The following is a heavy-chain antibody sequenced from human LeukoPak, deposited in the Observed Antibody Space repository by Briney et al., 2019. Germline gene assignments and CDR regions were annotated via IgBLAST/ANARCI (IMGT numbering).Heavy chain of an antibody. CDR3: ARLNWYDKDH. D-gene: IGHD1-20*01. CDR1: GGSITSITYY. Sequence: PSQTLSLTCTVSGGSITSITYYWGWIRQPPGKGLEWIGSLCCGGSTYYNPSLKRRVTISVDTSKNHFSLKLSSVTAADTAVYYCARLNWYDKDHWGQGTLVTVSS. J-gene: IGHJ4*02. CDR2: LCCGGST. V-gene: IGHV4-39*02.